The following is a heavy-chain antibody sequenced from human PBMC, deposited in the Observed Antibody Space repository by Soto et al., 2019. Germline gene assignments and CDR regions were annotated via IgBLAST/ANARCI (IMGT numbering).Heavy chain of an antibody. J-gene: IGHJ4*02. CDR2: ISSTTNYI. V-gene: IGHV3-21*06. CDR1: GFTFTRYS. Sequence: GGSLSLSCAASGFTFTRYSMNWVRQAPGKVLEWVSSISSTTNYIYYGDSMKVRFTISRDNAKNSLYLEMNSLRAEDTAVYYCARESEDLTSNFDYWGQGTLVTVSS. CDR3: ARESEDLTSNFDY.